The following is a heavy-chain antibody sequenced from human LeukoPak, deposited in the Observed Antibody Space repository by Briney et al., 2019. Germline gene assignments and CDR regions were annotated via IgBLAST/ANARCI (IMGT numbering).Heavy chain of an antibody. V-gene: IGHV4-34*01. CDR3: ASLRWDAFDI. Sequence: EPSETLSLTCAVDGGSFSGYYWSWIRQPPRKGLEWKGEINQSRITNYNPSHKSRVTISVDTSKNQFSLKLSSVTAADTAVYYCASLRWDAFDIWGQGTMVTVSS. J-gene: IGHJ3*02. D-gene: IGHD4-23*01. CDR1: GGSFSGYY. CDR2: INQSRIT.